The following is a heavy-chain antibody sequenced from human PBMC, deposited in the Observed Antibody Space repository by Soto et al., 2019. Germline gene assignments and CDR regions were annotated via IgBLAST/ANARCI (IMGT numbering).Heavy chain of an antibody. D-gene: IGHD2-2*01. Sequence: VQLVQSGAEVRKPGESLKISCKASGFTFSSYSLGWVRHMPGKGLQWMGNIFSSDSGAKYSPSFVGQVTISVDRSINTAYLQWSSLKASDTAIYYCGTWRGSSWFDYWGPGTLVTVSS. CDR1: GFTFSSYS. CDR3: GTWRGSSWFDY. CDR2: IFSSDSGA. V-gene: IGHV5-51*01. J-gene: IGHJ4*02.